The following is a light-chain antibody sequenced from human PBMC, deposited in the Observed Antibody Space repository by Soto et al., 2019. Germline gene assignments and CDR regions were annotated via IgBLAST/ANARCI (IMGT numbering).Light chain of an antibody. CDR3: SSYTSSNTLV. CDR2: EVT. V-gene: IGLV2-14*02. J-gene: IGLJ3*02. CDR1: SRDVGTYNL. Sequence: QSALTQPASVSGSPGQSITISCTGTSRDVGTYNLVSWYQHHPGKAPKLIIYEVTKRPSGLSNRFSGSKSGNTASLTITGLQAEDEADYYCSSYTSSNTLVFGGGTKLTVL.